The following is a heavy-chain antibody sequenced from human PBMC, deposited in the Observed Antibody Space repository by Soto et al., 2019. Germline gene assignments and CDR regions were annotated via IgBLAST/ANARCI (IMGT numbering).Heavy chain of an antibody. Sequence: GESLKIYCQCSGYTFSNFWIGWVRQLPGKGLEWMGIIYPGDHETRYSPSFHGKVTISADKSINPAYLQWNSLEASDTAFYFCARSPRSSPYFDYWGQGALVTVSS. CDR2: IYPGDHET. J-gene: IGHJ4*02. D-gene: IGHD6-13*01. CDR1: GYTFSNFW. CDR3: ARSPRSSPYFDY. V-gene: IGHV5-51*01.